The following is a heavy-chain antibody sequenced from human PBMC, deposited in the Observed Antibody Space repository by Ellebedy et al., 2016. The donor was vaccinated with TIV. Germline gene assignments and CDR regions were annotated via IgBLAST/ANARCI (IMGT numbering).Heavy chain of an antibody. CDR3: ATDRNDFWSGGLDY. Sequence: ASVKVSCXVSGYTLTELSMHWVRQAPGKGLEWMGGFDPEDGETIYAQKFQGRVTMTEDTSTDTAYMELSSLRSEDTAVYYCATDRNDFWSGGLDYWGQGTLVTVSS. CDR1: GYTLTELS. CDR2: FDPEDGET. V-gene: IGHV1-24*01. D-gene: IGHD3-3*01. J-gene: IGHJ4*02.